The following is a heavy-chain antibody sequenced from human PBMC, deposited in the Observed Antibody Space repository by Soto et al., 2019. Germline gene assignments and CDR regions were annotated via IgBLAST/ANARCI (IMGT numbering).Heavy chain of an antibody. CDR3: ARAFWAVAGTRYFDY. CDR2: MSGSGGST. J-gene: IGHJ4*02. D-gene: IGHD6-19*01. V-gene: IGHV3-23*01. Sequence: PGESLKISCAASGFTFSSYAMSWVRQAPGKGLEWVSVMSGSGGSTYYADSVKGRFTISRDNSENTLYLEMKSLRADDTAVYYCARAFWAVAGTRYFDYWGPGTLVTVSS. CDR1: GFTFSSYA.